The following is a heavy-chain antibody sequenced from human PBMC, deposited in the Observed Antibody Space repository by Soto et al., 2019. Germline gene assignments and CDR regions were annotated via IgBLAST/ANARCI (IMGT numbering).Heavy chain of an antibody. CDR1: GYTFTSYG. J-gene: IGHJ5*02. CDR3: ARDAVMVYAIRGSTNWFDP. CDR2: ISAYNGNT. V-gene: IGHV1-18*01. D-gene: IGHD2-8*01. Sequence: ASVKVSCKASGYTFTSYGISWVRQAPGQGLEWMGWISAYNGNTNYAQKLQGRVTMTTDTSTSTAYMELRSLRSDDTAVYYCARDAVMVYAIRGSTNWFDPWGQGTLVTVSS.